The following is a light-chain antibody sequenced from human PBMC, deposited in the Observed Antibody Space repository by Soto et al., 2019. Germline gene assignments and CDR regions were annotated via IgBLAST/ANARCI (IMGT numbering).Light chain of an antibody. CDR3: QQYDNWHQT. J-gene: IGKJ1*01. Sequence: EILWTQSIATLSLSPGSRDTLSRMASQSVSSFLAWYQQKPGQDHRIIIYDEYHRATGIKARFSGSGSGTDFTLTISSIEPEDFAVYYCQQYDNWHQTFGKGNKVDLK. V-gene: IGKV3-11*01. CDR1: QSVSSF. CDR2: DEY.